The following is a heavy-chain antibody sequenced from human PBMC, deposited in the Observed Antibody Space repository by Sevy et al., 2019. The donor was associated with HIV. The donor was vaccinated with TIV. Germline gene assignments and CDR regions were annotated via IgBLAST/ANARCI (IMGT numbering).Heavy chain of an antibody. Sequence: GSLRLSCAASGFTFSSYAMHWVRQAPGKGLEWVAVISYDGSNKYYADSVKGRFTISRDNSKNTLYLQMNSLRAEDTAVYYCAGPEYSSSWFPYYYYGMDVWGQGTTVTVSS. D-gene: IGHD6-13*01. J-gene: IGHJ6*02. CDR1: GFTFSSYA. CDR3: AGPEYSSSWFPYYYYGMDV. V-gene: IGHV3-30-3*01. CDR2: ISYDGSNK.